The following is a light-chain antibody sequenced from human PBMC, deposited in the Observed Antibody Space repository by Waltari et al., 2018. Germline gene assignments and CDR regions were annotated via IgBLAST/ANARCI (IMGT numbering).Light chain of an antibody. CDR2: GNN. J-gene: IGLJ3*02. V-gene: IGLV1-40*01. Sequence: QSVLTQPPSVSGAPGQRVTISCTGSSSNIGEGYDVHWYQQLPGAAPKVLIYGNNNRPSGVPDRVSGSKSGTSASLAITGLQAEDEADYHCQSYDSSLSGSGVFGGGTRVTVL. CDR1: SSNIGEGYD. CDR3: QSYDSSLSGSGV.